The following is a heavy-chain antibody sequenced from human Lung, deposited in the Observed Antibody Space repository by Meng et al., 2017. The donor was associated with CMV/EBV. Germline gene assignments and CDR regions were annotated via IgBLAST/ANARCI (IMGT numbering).Heavy chain of an antibody. Sequence: ASXXVSXKASGYPFTDYFVHWVRQAPGQGLEWMAYIIPNSGGTSYAQKFQGRVTVTRDTSVSTAYMELRNLKSDDTAVYYCARTRKTNSGAGPENSWGQGTXVTVSS. J-gene: IGHJ5*02. D-gene: IGHD7-27*01. CDR2: IIPNSGGT. CDR1: GYPFTDYF. CDR3: ARTRKTNSGAGPENS. V-gene: IGHV1-2*02.